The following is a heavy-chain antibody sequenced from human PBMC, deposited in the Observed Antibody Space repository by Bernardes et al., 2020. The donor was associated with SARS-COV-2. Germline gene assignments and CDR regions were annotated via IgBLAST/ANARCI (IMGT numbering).Heavy chain of an antibody. CDR1: GGSISNSNYY. Sequence: SETLSLTCTVSGGSISNSNYYWGWIRQPPGKGLEWIGSIYSSGTTYYNPSLQRRVTKSLDTSKNQFSLRLSSVTAADTAVYYCAGSSCGIDCYLGGLRSWDYGMDVWGQGTTVTVSS. D-gene: IGHD2-21*02. CDR3: AGSSCGIDCYLGGLRSWDYGMDV. J-gene: IGHJ6*02. CDR2: IYSSGTT. V-gene: IGHV4-39*01.